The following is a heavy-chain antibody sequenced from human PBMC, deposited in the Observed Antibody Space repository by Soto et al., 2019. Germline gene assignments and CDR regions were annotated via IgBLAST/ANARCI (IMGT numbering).Heavy chain of an antibody. D-gene: IGHD3-10*01. CDR1: GFTFSSYG. CDR2: ISYDGSNK. J-gene: IGHJ3*02. Sequence: GGSLRLSCAASGFTFSSYGMHWVRQAPGKGLEWVAVISYDGSNKYYADSVKGRFTISRDNSKNTLYLQMNSLRAEDTAVYYFAKLSHAGGAFDIWGQGTMVTGS. CDR3: AKLSHAGGAFDI. V-gene: IGHV3-30*18.